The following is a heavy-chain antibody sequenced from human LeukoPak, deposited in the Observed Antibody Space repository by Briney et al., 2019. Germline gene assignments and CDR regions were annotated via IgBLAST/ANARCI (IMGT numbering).Heavy chain of an antibody. CDR2: IYSGGST. CDR1: GFTVSSNY. Sequence: PGGSLRLSCAASGFTVSSNYMSWVRQAPGKGLEWVSVIYSGGSTYYADSVKGRFTISRDNSKNTLYLQMNSLSAEDTAVYYCAKVGTNFLRYHFDSWGRGTLVTVSS. CDR3: AKVGTNFLRYHFDS. J-gene: IGHJ4*02. D-gene: IGHD1-1*01. V-gene: IGHV3-66*01.